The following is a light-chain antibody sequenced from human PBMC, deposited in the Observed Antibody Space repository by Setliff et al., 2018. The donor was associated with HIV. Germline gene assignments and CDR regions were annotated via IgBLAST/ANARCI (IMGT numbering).Light chain of an antibody. J-gene: IGLJ1*01. Sequence: QSVLTQPASVSGSPGQSITISCTGTSSDVGGYDLVSWYQQHPGQAPKLLIYDVTTRPSGVSSRFSGSKSDNAASLTISGLQAEDEADYYCNSYSTSSTPLYVFGTGTK. CDR1: SSDVGGYDL. CDR2: DVT. CDR3: NSYSTSSTPLYV. V-gene: IGLV2-14*03.